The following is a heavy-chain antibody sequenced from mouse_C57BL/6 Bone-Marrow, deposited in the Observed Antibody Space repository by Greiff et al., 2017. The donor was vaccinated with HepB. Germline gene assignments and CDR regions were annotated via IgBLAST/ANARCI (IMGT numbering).Heavy chain of an antibody. CDR3: ASRYYSNNYYAMDY. Sequence: VQLQQSGPELVKPGASVKISCKASGYSFTSYYIHWVKQRPGQGLEWIGWIYPGSGNTKYNEKFKGKATLTADTSSSTAYMQLSSLTSEDSAVYYCASRYYSNNYYAMDYWGQGTSVTVSS. J-gene: IGHJ4*01. D-gene: IGHD2-5*01. V-gene: IGHV1-66*01. CDR2: IYPGSGNT. CDR1: GYSFTSYY.